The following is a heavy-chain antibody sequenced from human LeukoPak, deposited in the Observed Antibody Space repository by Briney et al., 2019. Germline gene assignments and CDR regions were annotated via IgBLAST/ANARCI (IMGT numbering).Heavy chain of an antibody. V-gene: IGHV1-2*02. CDR1: GYTFTGYY. D-gene: IGHD3-3*01. Sequence: ASVKVSCKASGYTFTGYYMHWVRQAPGQGLEWMGWINPNSGGTNYAQKLQGRVTMTTDTSTSTAYMELRSLRSDDTAVYYCARGSADFWSGYPDYWGQGTLVTVSS. CDR2: INPNSGGT. J-gene: IGHJ4*02. CDR3: ARGSADFWSGYPDY.